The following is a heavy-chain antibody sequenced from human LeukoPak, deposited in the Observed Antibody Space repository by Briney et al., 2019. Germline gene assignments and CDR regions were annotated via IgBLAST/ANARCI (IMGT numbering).Heavy chain of an antibody. D-gene: IGHD3-22*01. CDR1: GYSFTSYW. CDR3: ATHVYYYDSSVYY. CDR2: IYPGDSDT. Sequence: GESLKISCKDSGYSFTSYWIGWVRQMPGKGLEWMGIIYPGDSDTRYSPSFQGQVTISADKSISTAYLQWGSLSASATAMYYCATHVYYYDSSVYYWGQGTLVTVSS. V-gene: IGHV5-51*01. J-gene: IGHJ4*02.